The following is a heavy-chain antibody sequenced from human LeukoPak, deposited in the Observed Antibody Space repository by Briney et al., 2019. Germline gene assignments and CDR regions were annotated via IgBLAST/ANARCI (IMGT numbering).Heavy chain of an antibody. CDR2: IGARGSHT. D-gene: IGHD7-27*01. V-gene: IGHV3-23*01. J-gene: IGHJ4*02. Sequence: GGTLRLSCAASGFTFSIHGMNWVRQAPGKGLEWVSGIGARGSHTYFADSVKGRFSISRDNSKNTVYLQMNSLRAGDTALYFCARDLSSLGLDDWGQGTLVTVSS. CDR3: ARDLSSLGLDD. CDR1: GFTFSIHG.